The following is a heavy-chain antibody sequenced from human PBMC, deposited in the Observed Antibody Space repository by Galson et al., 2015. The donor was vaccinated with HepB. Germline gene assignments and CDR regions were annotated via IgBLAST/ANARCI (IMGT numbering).Heavy chain of an antibody. CDR3: AKAYVAARTTVASAAP. Sequence: SLRLSCAASEFTFSSYAMSWVRQAPGKGPEWVSGISGSSGATYYAEFVKGRFTISRDNSKNTLYLQMNSLRAEDTAVYYCAKAYVAARTTVASAAPWGQGAPVT. CDR2: ISGSSGAT. V-gene: IGHV3-23*01. J-gene: IGHJ5*02. CDR1: EFTFSSYA. D-gene: IGHD4-11*01.